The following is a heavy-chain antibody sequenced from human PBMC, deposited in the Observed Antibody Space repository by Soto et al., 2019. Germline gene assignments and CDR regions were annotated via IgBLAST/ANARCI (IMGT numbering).Heavy chain of an antibody. Sequence: PGGSLRLSCAASGLTFSDYWMSWVRQAPGKGLEWVANIKKDESEKYYVDSVKGRFTISRDNAKNSLNLQMNSLRAEDAAVYYCARGSAAPDSWGQGTLVTVSS. CDR3: ARGSAAPDS. V-gene: IGHV3-7*03. D-gene: IGHD6-13*01. CDR1: GLTFSDYW. CDR2: IKKDESEK. J-gene: IGHJ4*02.